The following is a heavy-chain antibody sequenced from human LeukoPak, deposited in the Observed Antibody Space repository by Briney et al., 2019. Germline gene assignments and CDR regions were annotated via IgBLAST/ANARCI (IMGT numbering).Heavy chain of an antibody. CDR1: GFSFSSYA. CDR3: AKDLTDLKNIPYFDY. CDR2: ISGSGGST. J-gene: IGHJ4*02. Sequence: GGSLRLSCAASGFSFSSYAMSWVRQAPGKGLEWVAAISGSGGSTYYADSVKGRFTISRDNSKNTLYLQMNSLRAEDTAVYYCAKDLTDLKNIPYFDYWGQGTLVTVSS. V-gene: IGHV3-23*01. D-gene: IGHD2/OR15-2a*01.